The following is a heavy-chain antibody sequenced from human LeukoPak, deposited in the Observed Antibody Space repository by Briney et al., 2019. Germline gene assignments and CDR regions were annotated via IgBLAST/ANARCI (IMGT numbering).Heavy chain of an antibody. J-gene: IGHJ3*02. V-gene: IGHV4-61*02. D-gene: IGHD6-19*01. CDR1: GGSISSSTYY. CDR3: AREYSSGWFGKNQDAFDI. CDR2: IYTSGST. Sequence: PSETLSLTCTVSGGSISSSTYYWGWIRQPAGKGLEWIGRIYTSGSTNYNPSLKSRVTISVDTSKNQFSLKLSSVTAADTAVYYCAREYSSGWFGKNQDAFDIWGQGTMVTVSS.